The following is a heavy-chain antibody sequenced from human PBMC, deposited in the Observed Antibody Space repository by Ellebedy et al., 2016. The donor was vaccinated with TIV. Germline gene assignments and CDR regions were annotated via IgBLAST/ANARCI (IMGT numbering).Heavy chain of an antibody. CDR2: ISYDGGRK. CDR1: GFSFSSFA. Sequence: GESLKISXVASGFSFSSFAMIWVRQAPGKGLEWVAVISYDGGRKYLADAVKGRFTISRDNSKKTVNLQMNSLRAEDSAVYYCARANYHYDSSGLYHVKSSDYWGQGTLVTVSS. V-gene: IGHV3-30-3*01. J-gene: IGHJ4*02. D-gene: IGHD3-22*01. CDR3: ARANYHYDSSGLYHVKSSDY.